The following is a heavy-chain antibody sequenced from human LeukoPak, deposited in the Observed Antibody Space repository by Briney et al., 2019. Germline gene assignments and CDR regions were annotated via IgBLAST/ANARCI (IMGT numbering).Heavy chain of an antibody. J-gene: IGHJ4*02. CDR1: GGSISSHY. V-gene: IGHV4-59*11. CDR2: INYSGNT. CDR3: ARAPGGGYDFWSGYSYYFDY. D-gene: IGHD3-3*01. Sequence: SETLSLTCTISGGSISSHYWNWIRQPPGKGLEWIGYINYSGNTNYNPSLKSRVTISVHTSKNQFSLNLSSVTAADTAVYYCARAPGGGYDFWSGYSYYFDYWGQGTLVTVSS.